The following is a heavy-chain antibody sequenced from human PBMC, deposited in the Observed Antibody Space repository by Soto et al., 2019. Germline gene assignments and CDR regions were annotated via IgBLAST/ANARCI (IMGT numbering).Heavy chain of an antibody. Sequence: GSLRLSCAASGFTINSYGMHWVRQSPGKGLEWVAVISYDGTNKDYVDSVKGRFTISRDISKNTVYLQMNSLRPEDTAVYYCAIFIGIQPGATFPGGQGTLVTVS. CDR1: GFTINSYG. J-gene: IGHJ5*02. V-gene: IGHV3-30*03. D-gene: IGHD5-18*01. CDR2: ISYDGTNK. CDR3: AIFIGIQPGATFP.